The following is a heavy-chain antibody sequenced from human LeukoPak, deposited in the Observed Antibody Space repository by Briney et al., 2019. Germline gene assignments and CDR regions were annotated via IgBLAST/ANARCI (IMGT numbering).Heavy chain of an antibody. V-gene: IGHV7-4-1*02. CDR1: GYSFTSYA. CDR2: INTGTGNP. J-gene: IGHJ4*02. D-gene: IGHD3-10*01. CDR3: ASFGAHSFDY. Sequence: GASVTVSFKTSGYSFTSYAMNWVRQAPGQGLEFMGWINTGTGNPTYPQGLQGRVVFSLDPSLSTADLQISTLKPEDTAVYYYASFGAHSFDYWGQGTLVTVSS.